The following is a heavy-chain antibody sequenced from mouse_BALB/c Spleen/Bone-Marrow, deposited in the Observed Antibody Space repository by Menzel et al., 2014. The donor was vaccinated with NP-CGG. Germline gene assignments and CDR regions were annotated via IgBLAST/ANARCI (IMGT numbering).Heavy chain of an antibody. CDR3: TTLARSDFDY. V-gene: IGHV1-5*01. CDR1: GYTFXNYW. D-gene: IGHD3-1*01. J-gene: IGHJ2*01. CDR2: IYPGNSDT. Sequence: EVKLVESGTVLARPGAAVKMSCKASGYTFXNYWMHWVKQRPEQGLEWIGTIYPGNSDTTYNQKFKGKAKLTAVTSTSTAYMELSSLTNEDSAVYYCTTLARSDFDYWGQGTTLTVSS.